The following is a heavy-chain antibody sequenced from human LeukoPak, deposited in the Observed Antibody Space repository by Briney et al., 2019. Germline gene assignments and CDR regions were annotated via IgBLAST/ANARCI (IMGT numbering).Heavy chain of an antibody. J-gene: IGHJ4*02. CDR3: ARDERYSDADHHYPDLGY. Sequence: ASVKVSCKASGYTFTGYYMHWVRQAPGQGLEWMGWINPNSGGTNYAQKFQGRVTMTRDTSISTAYMELSRLRSDDTAVCYCARDERYSDADHHYPDLGYWGQGTLVTVSS. CDR2: INPNSGGT. CDR1: GYTFTGYY. D-gene: IGHD3-16*01. V-gene: IGHV1-2*02.